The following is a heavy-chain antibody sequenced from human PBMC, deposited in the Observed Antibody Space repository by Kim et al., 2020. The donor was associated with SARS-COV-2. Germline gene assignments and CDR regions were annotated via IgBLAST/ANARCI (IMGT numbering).Heavy chain of an antibody. CDR3: ARASSGLDY. V-gene: IGHV4-59*01. D-gene: IGHD3-22*01. CDR2: ST. J-gene: IGHJ4*02. Sequence: STNHNPSLKSRVTISVDTSKNQFSLKLSSVTAADTAVYYCARASSGLDYWGQGTLVTVSS.